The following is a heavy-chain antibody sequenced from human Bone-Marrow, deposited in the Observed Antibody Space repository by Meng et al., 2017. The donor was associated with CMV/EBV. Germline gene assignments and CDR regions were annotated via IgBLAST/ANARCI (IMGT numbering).Heavy chain of an antibody. Sequence: SETLSLTCTVSGGSISSGDYYWSWIRQPPGKGLEWIGYIYYSGSTYYNPSLKSRVTISVDTSKNQFSLKLSSVTAADTAVYYCARGALGYCSGGSCYYFDYWGQGTLVTVSS. CDR1: GGSISSGDYY. V-gene: IGHV4-30-4*08. D-gene: IGHD2-15*01. CDR2: IYYSGST. CDR3: ARGALGYCSGGSCYYFDY. J-gene: IGHJ4*02.